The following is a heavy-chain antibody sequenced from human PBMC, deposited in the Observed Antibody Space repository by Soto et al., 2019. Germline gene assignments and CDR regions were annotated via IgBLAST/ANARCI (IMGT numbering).Heavy chain of an antibody. D-gene: IGHD6-13*01. CDR3: APNLATGASLEYFQY. Sequence: EVQLLESGGGLVQPGGSLRLSCAASGFTFSSYAMSWVRQAPGKGLEWVSTISGGGGSTYYADSVKGRFIISRDNSKNTLYLQMNSLRAEDTAVYYCAPNLATGASLEYFQYWGQGTLVIVSS. CDR1: GFTFSSYA. V-gene: IGHV3-23*01. J-gene: IGHJ1*01. CDR2: ISGGGGST.